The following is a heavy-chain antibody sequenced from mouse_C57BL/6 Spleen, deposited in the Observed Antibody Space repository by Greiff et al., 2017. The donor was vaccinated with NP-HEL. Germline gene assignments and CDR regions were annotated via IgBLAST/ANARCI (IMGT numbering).Heavy chain of an antibody. Sequence: LVESGAELARPGASVKLSCKASGYTFTSYGISWVKQRTGQGLEWIGEIYPRSGNTYYNEKFKGKATLTADKSFSTAYMELRSLTSEDSAVYFCARMGGWLLSPDYWGQGTTLTVSS. CDR1: GYTFTSYG. D-gene: IGHD2-3*01. CDR3: ARMGGWLLSPDY. J-gene: IGHJ2*01. CDR2: IYPRSGNT. V-gene: IGHV1-81*01.